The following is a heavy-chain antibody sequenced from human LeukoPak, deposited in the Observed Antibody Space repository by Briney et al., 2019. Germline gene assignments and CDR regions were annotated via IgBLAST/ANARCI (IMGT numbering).Heavy chain of an antibody. V-gene: IGHV4-4*02. D-gene: IGHD3-22*01. CDR1: GGSISSSNW. CDR3: ARGDSDYYDSSGGSFDY. CDR2: IYHSGST. Sequence: ASETLSLTCAVSGGSISSSNWWSWVRQPPGKGLEWIGEIYHSGSTNYNPSLKSRVTISVDTSKNQFSLKLSSVTAADTAVYYCARGDSDYYDSSGGSFDYWGQGTLVTVSS. J-gene: IGHJ4*02.